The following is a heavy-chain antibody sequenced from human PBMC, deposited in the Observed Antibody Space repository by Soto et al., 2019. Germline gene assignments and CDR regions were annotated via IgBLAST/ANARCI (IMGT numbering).Heavy chain of an antibody. CDR3: ARVRQQWLVSAHFFDY. D-gene: IGHD6-19*01. J-gene: IGHJ4*02. V-gene: IGHV3-30-3*01. Sequence: QVQLVESGGGVVQPGRSLRLSCAASGFTFSSYAMHWVRQAPGKGLEWVALISYDGSNIHYADSVKGRFTISRDNSRNSLYLQMNRLRDEDTAVYYCARVRQQWLVSAHFFDYWGQGTLVTVSS. CDR2: ISYDGSNI. CDR1: GFTFSSYA.